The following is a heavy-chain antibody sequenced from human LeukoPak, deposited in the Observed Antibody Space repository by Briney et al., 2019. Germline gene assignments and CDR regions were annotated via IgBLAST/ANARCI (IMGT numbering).Heavy chain of an antibody. CDR3: ARLHSSSSPY. J-gene: IGHJ4*02. Sequence: PSETLSLTCTVSGGSISSSSYYWGWIRQPPGKGLEWIGSIYYSGSTYYNPSLKSRDTISVDTSKNQFSLKLSSVTAADTAVYYCARLHSSSSPYWGQGTLVTVSS. D-gene: IGHD6-6*01. CDR2: IYYSGST. V-gene: IGHV4-39*01. CDR1: GGSISSSSYY.